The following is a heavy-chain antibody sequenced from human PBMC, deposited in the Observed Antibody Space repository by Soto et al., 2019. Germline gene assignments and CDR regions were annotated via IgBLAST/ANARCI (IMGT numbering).Heavy chain of an antibody. CDR2: ISGNGGTT. CDR1: GFTFSTYA. D-gene: IGHD1-7*01. V-gene: IGHV3-23*01. Sequence: GGSLRLSCAASGFTFSTYAVSWVRQAPGKGLEWVSAISGNGGTTYYADSVKGRFTISRDNSKNTLYLHMNNLRVEDTAVYYCAKARWGANYPGDFDYWGQGTLVTVSS. J-gene: IGHJ4*02. CDR3: AKARWGANYPGDFDY.